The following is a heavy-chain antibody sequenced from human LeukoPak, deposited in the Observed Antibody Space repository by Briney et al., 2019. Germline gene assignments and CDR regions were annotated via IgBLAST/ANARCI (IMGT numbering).Heavy chain of an antibody. V-gene: IGHV3-23*01. D-gene: IGHD4-23*01. CDR3: AKGGGGNFPFDY. CDR1: GFTFSSYA. J-gene: IGHJ4*02. CDR2: ISPSGGST. Sequence: PGGSLRLSCAGSGFTFSSYAMKWLRQAPGKGLEWVSAISPSGGSTYYADSVKGRFTISRDNSQLYLQMTSLRAEDTAVYYCAKGGGGNFPFDYWGQGTLVTVSS.